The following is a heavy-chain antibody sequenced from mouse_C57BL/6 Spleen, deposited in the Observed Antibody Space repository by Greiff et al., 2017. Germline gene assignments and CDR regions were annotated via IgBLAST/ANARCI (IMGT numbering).Heavy chain of an antibody. Sequence: QVQLKESGPELVKPGASVKISCKASGYAFSSSWMNWVKQRPGKGLEWIGRIYPGDGDTNYNGKFKGKATLTADKSSSTAYMQLSSLTSEDSAVYFCARNWDFDYWGQGTTLTVSS. CDR1: GYAFSSSW. J-gene: IGHJ2*01. CDR3: ARNWDFDY. CDR2: IYPGDGDT. D-gene: IGHD4-1*01. V-gene: IGHV1-82*01.